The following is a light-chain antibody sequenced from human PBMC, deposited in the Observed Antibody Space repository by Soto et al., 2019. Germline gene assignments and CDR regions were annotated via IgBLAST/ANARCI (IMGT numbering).Light chain of an antibody. CDR2: DVS. CDR1: QGIGKA. V-gene: IGKV1-33*01. Sequence: DIQMTQSPSSLYASIGDRVTITCRASQGIGKALGWYQQKPGKAPKLLIYDVSKLETGVPSRFSGSGSGTDFTLTISSLQPEDIATYFCQQYDDLPITFGQGTRLEI. J-gene: IGKJ5*01. CDR3: QQYDDLPIT.